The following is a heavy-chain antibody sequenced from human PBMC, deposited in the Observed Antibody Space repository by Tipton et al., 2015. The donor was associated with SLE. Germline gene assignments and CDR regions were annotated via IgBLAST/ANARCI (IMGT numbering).Heavy chain of an antibody. CDR2: IHHSGST. CDR3: ARDEYRYDATGYHLLGHFDF. V-gene: IGHV4-59*12. CDR1: GGSISSYY. Sequence: GLVKPSETLSLTCSVSGGSISSYYWGWIRQSPGRGLEWIGYIHHSGSTKYSPSLESRVTISADTSKNQFSLKLSSVTAADTAVYYCARDEYRYDATGYHLLGHFDFWGQGTLVTVSS. D-gene: IGHD3-22*01. J-gene: IGHJ4*02.